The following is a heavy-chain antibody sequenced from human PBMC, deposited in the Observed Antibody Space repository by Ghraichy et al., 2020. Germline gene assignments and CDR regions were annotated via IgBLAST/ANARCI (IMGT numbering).Heavy chain of an antibody. Sequence: SETLSLTCTVSGYSISSGYYWGWIRQPPGKGLEWIGSIYHSGSTYYNPSLKSRVTISVDTSKNQFSLKLSSVTAADTAVYYCARSKGYCSSTSCYVANWFDPWGQGTLVTVSS. CDR3: ARSKGYCSSTSCYVANWFDP. J-gene: IGHJ5*02. D-gene: IGHD2-2*01. CDR1: GYSISSGYY. CDR2: IYHSGST. V-gene: IGHV4-38-2*02.